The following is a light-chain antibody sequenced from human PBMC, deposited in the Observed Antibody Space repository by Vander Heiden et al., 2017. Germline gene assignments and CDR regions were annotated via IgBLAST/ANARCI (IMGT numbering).Light chain of an antibody. CDR2: GAS. CDR3: QQHNLWPLT. CDR1: QSVSRY. Sequence: EIVLTQSPATLSLSPGGRATLSCRASQSVSRYLVWYQQKPGQAPRLLIYGASNRATGIPARFSGSGSETDFTLTISSLEPEDFAVYYCQQHNLWPLTFGGGTKVEIK. V-gene: IGKV3-11*01. J-gene: IGKJ4*01.